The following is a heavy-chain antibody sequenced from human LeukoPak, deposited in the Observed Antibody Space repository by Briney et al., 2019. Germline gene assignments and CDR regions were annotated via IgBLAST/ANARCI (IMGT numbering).Heavy chain of an antibody. CDR3: ARGYCSSTSCPSEYYYYMDV. V-gene: IGHV1-69*05. Sequence: GASVKVSCKASGGTFSSYAISWVRQAPGQGLEWMGGIIPIFGTANYAQKFQGRVTITTDESTSTAYMELSSLRSEDTAVYYCARGYCSSTSCPSEYYYYMDVWGKGTTVTVSS. J-gene: IGHJ6*03. D-gene: IGHD2-2*01. CDR1: GGTFSSYA. CDR2: IIPIFGTA.